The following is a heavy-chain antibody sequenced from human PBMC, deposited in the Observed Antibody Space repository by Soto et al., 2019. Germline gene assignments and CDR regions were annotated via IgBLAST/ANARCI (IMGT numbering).Heavy chain of an antibody. V-gene: IGHV1-69*06. Sequence: SVKVSCKASGGTFSSYAISWVRQAPGQGLEWMGGIIPIFGTANYAQKFQGRVTITADKSTSTAYMELSSLRSEDTAVYYCARDPLPLVAVTTSLREIGYFDYWGQGTLVTVSS. CDR2: IIPIFGTA. D-gene: IGHD4-17*01. CDR1: GGTFSSYA. J-gene: IGHJ4*02. CDR3: ARDPLPLVAVTTSLREIGYFDY.